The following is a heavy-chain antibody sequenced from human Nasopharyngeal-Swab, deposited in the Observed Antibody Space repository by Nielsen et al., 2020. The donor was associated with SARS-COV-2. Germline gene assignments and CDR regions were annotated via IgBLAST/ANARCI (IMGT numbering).Heavy chain of an antibody. V-gene: IGHV4-34*01. Sequence: SQTLSLTCAVYGGSFSGYYWSWIRQPPGKGLEWIGEINHSGSTNYNPSLKSRVTISVDTSKNQFSLKLSSVTAADTAVYYCARGRYSSSWYSHWGQGTLVTVSS. CDR1: GGSFSGYY. CDR3: ARGRYSSSWYSH. D-gene: IGHD6-13*01. J-gene: IGHJ4*02. CDR2: INHSGST.